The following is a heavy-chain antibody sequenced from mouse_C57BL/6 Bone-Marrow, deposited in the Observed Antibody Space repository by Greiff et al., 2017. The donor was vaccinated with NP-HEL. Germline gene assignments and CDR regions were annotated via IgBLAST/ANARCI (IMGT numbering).Heavy chain of an antibody. Sequence: QVQLKESGPELVRPGVSVKISCKGSGYTFTDYAMPWVKQSHAKSLAWIGVISTYYGDARYNQEFKDKATMTVDKSSSTAYMELARLTSEDSAFYYCSRRWYGPLYDGYSLFDYWGQGTTLTVSS. CDR3: SRRWYGPLYDGYSLFDY. V-gene: IGHV1-67*01. J-gene: IGHJ2*01. D-gene: IGHD2-3*01. CDR1: GYTFTDYA. CDR2: ISTYYGDA.